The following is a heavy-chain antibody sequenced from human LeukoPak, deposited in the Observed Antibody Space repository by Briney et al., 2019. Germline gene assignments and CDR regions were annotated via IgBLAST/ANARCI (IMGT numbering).Heavy chain of an antibody. D-gene: IGHD1-1*01. Sequence: ASVKVSCKASGYTFTSYAMNWVRRAPGQGLEWMGWINTNTGNPTYAQGFTGRFVFSLDTSVSTAYLQISSLKAEDTAVYYCARVSLSKRGRVFDYWGQGTLVTVSS. CDR2: INTNTGNP. CDR1: GYTFTSYA. J-gene: IGHJ4*02. V-gene: IGHV7-4-1*02. CDR3: ARVSLSKRGRVFDY.